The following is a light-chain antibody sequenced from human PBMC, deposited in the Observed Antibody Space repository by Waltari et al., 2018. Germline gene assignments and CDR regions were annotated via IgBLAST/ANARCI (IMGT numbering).Light chain of an antibody. Sequence: DVVMTQSPLSLPVTLGQAASISCRSSESLVSSDGNTYFNWFHQRPGQPPRRLFYKVSNRDSGVPDRFSGSGSGTGFTLTISRVEAEDVGVYYCMQGIHRPWTFGQGTKVEIK. V-gene: IGKV2-30*01. CDR3: MQGIHRPWT. J-gene: IGKJ1*01. CDR1: ESLVSSDGNTY. CDR2: KVS.